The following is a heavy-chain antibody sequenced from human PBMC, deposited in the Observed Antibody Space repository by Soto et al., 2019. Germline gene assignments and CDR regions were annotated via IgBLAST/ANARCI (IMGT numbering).Heavy chain of an antibody. Sequence: LRLSCAASGFTFYSNAMSWVRQAPGKGLEWVSGISGSGGSTYYADSVKGRFTISRDKSKNTLYLQMNSLRAEDTAVYYCAKDHDSSGPFDYWGQGTLVTVSS. CDR1: GFTFYSNA. CDR3: AKDHDSSGPFDY. V-gene: IGHV3-23*01. CDR2: ISGSGGST. D-gene: IGHD3-22*01. J-gene: IGHJ4*02.